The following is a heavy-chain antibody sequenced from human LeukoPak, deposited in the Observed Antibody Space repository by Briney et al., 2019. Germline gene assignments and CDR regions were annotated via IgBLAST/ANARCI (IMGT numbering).Heavy chain of an antibody. J-gene: IGHJ4*02. D-gene: IGHD6-13*01. V-gene: IGHV3-21*01. CDR3: ACVGYSSPG. Sequence: GGSLRLSCVASGFTFNTYSMNWVRQAPGKGLEWISFISSDSNYIHYADSVKGRFTISRDNAKNSLYLQMNSLTTEDAAVYYCACVGYSSPGWGQGTLVTVSS. CDR2: ISSDSNYI. CDR1: GFTFNTYS.